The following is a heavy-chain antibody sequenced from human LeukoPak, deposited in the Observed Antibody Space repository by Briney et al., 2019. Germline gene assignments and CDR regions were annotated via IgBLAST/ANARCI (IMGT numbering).Heavy chain of an antibody. CDR2: FYYSGST. J-gene: IGHJ5*02. Sequence: SETLSLTCTVSGDSVNSGSYYWSWIRQPPGKGLEWIGYFYYSGSTNYNPSLKSRVTISVDTSKNQFSLKLSSVTAADTAVYYCAREAGGRCGAYWFDPWGQGTRVTVSS. CDR1: GDSVNSGSYY. CDR3: AREAGGRCGAYWFDP. D-gene: IGHD1-26*01. V-gene: IGHV4-61*01.